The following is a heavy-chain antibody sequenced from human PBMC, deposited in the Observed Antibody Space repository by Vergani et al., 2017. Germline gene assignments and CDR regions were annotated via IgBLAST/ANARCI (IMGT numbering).Heavy chain of an antibody. J-gene: IGHJ4*02. Sequence: EVQLVESGGGLVQPGGSLRLSCAASGFTFSSYWMSWVRQAPGKGLEWVANIKQDGSEKYYVDSVKGRFTISRDNAKNSLYLQMNSLRAEDTAVYYCARDLFRDGYHAGFDYWGQGTLVTVSS. CDR2: IKQDGSEK. CDR1: GFTFSSYW. V-gene: IGHV3-7*03. CDR3: ARDLFRDGYHAGFDY. D-gene: IGHD5-24*01.